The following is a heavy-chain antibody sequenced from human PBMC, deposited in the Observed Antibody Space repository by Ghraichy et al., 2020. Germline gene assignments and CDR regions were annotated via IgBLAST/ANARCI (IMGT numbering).Heavy chain of an antibody. CDR1: GGSFSGSY. J-gene: IGHJ4*02. Sequence: SETLSLTCAVYGGSFSGSYWSWIRQPPGKGLEWIGEINHSGSTNYTPSLKSRVTISVDTPKNQFSLKLSPVTAADTAVYYCARIGYGWELLVGIDYWGQGTMVTVSS. D-gene: IGHD1-26*01. V-gene: IGHV4-34*01. CDR2: INHSGST. CDR3: ARIGYGWELLVGIDY.